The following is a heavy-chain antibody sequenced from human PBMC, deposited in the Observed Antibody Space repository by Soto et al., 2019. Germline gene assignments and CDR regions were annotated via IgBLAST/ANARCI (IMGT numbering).Heavy chain of an antibody. J-gene: IGHJ6*02. CDR3: ARDQGYCSSTSCYPPYYCMDV. Sequence: PSETLSLTCTVSGGSISSYYWSWIRQPPGKGLEWIGYIYYSGSTNYNPSLKSRVTISVDTSKNQFSLKLSSVTAADTAVYYCARDQGYCSSTSCYPPYYCMDVWGQGTTVTVSS. CDR1: GGSISSYY. V-gene: IGHV4-59*01. D-gene: IGHD2-2*01. CDR2: IYYSGST.